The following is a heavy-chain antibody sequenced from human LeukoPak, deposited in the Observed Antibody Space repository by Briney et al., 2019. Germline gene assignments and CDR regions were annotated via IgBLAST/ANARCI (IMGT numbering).Heavy chain of an antibody. J-gene: IGHJ4*02. CDR1: GYTFTIYA. Sequence: ASVKVSCKASGYTFTIYAMHWVRQAPGQRLEWMGWINAGNGNTKYSQKFQGRVTITRDTSASTAYMELSSLRSEDTTVYYCARAPYYDSSGYKNWGQGTLVTVSS. CDR3: ARAPYYDSSGYKN. D-gene: IGHD3-22*01. V-gene: IGHV1-3*01. CDR2: INAGNGNT.